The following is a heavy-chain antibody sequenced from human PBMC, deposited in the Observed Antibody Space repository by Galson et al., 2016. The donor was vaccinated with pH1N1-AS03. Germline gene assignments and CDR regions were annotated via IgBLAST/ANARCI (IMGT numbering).Heavy chain of an antibody. J-gene: IGHJ6*02. CDR2: LHPGGDT. Sequence: SLRLSCAATGFTVSSGYHMSWVRQAPGKGLEWVSVLHPGGDTYNADSVKGRFTISRDNFENMVYLQMNSLRPEDTAVYYCAGDEGFANGINVWGQGTTVTVSS. D-gene: IGHD3-3*01. CDR3: AGDEGFANGINV. V-gene: IGHV3-66*02. CDR1: GFTVSSGY.